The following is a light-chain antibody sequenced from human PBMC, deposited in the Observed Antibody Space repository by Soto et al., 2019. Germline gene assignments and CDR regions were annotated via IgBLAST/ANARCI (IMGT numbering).Light chain of an antibody. Sequence: QSALTQPASVSGSPGQSITISCTGTNSDIGGYNYVSWYQQHPGKAPKLMIYEVTNRPSGVSNRFSGSKSGNTASLTISGLQAEDEADYYCSSYTSSSSLRVFGRGTKLTVL. CDR2: EVT. CDR3: SSYTSSSSLRV. J-gene: IGLJ3*02. V-gene: IGLV2-14*01. CDR1: NSDIGGYNY.